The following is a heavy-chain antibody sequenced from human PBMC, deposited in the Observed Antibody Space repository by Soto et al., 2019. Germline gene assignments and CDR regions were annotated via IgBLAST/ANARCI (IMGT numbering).Heavy chain of an antibody. Sequence: EVQLVESGGGLVQPGGSLRLSCAASGFTVSSNYMSWVRQAPGKGLEWVSVIYSGGSTYYADSVKGRFTISRHNSKNTXXXXXXXXXXXXXXXXXXXXEGAXTDYWXQGTLVTXSX. CDR3: XXEGAXTDY. CDR2: IYSGGST. D-gene: IGHD6-19*01. J-gene: IGHJ4*02. CDR1: GFTVSSNY. V-gene: IGHV3-53*04.